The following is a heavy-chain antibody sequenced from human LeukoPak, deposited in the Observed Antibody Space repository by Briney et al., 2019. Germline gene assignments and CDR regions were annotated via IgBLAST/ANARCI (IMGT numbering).Heavy chain of an antibody. D-gene: IGHD4-17*01. CDR2: IKQDGSEK. J-gene: IGHJ5*02. CDR3: ARAPGEGWFDP. CDR1: GFTFSSYW. V-gene: IGHV3-7*01. Sequence: GSLRLSCAASGFTFSSYWMSWVRQAPGKGLGWVASIKQDGSEKYYVDSVKGRFTISRDNAKNSLYLQMNSLRAEDTALYYCARAPGEGWFDPWGQGTLVTVSS.